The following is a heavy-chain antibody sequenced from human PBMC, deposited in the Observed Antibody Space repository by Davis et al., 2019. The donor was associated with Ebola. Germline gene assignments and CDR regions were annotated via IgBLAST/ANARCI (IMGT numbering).Heavy chain of an antibody. J-gene: IGHJ4*02. Sequence: PGGSLRLSCATSGFIFSSFWMSWVRQAPGKGLEWVANIKQDGSELYYVDSVKGRFTISRDTAKNSLYLQMNSLRGDDTAVYYCARVSGSNYNPITRFDSWGQGTLVTVSS. CDR1: GFIFSSFW. CDR2: IKQDGSEL. V-gene: IGHV3-7*01. CDR3: ARVSGSNYNPITRFDS. D-gene: IGHD3-10*01.